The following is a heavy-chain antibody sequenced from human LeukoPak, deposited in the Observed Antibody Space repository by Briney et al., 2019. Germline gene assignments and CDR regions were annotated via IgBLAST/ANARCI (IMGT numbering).Heavy chain of an antibody. J-gene: IGHJ4*02. Sequence: PSETLSLTCIVSDGSISSSSFYWGWIRQPPGKGLEWIGSMYYTGSYTGTTYYNPSLESRVTVSVDTSKNLCSLKLISVTAADTAVYYCVGEEYGTGSYYKSSDWGQGTLVTVSS. CDR1: DGSISSSSFY. CDR3: VGEEYGTGSYYKSSD. V-gene: IGHV4-39*01. CDR2: MYYTGSYTGTT. D-gene: IGHD3-10*01.